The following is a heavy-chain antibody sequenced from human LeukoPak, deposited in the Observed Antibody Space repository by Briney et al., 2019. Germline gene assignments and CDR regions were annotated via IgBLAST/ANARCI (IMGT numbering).Heavy chain of an antibody. V-gene: IGHV3-48*03. J-gene: IGHJ6*03. Sequence: GGSLRLSCAASGFTFSSYEMNWVRQAPGKGLEGVSYISSSGSTIYYADSVKGRFTISRDNAKNSLYLQMNSLRAEDTAVYYCARDALYGSGSYYYYYYMDVWGKGTTVTISS. D-gene: IGHD3-10*01. CDR3: ARDALYGSGSYYYYYYMDV. CDR2: ISSSGSTI. CDR1: GFTFSSYE.